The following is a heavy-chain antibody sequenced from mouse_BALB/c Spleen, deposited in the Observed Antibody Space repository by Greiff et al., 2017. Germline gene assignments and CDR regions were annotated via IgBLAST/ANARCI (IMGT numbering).Heavy chain of an antibody. CDR2: IYPGDGDT. J-gene: IGHJ1*01. CDR1: GYAFSSSW. V-gene: IGHV1-82*01. Sequence: VQLQQSGPELVKPGASVKISCKASGYAFSSSWMNWVKQRPGQGLEWIGRIYPGDGDTNYNGKFKGKATLTADKSSSTAYMQLSSLTSVDSAVYFCARGGMGSSWYFDVWGAGTTVTVSS. CDR3: ARGGMGSSWYFDV. D-gene: IGHD1-1*01.